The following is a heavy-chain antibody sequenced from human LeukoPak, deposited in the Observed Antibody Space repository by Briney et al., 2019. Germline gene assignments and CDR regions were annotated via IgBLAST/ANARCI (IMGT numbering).Heavy chain of an antibody. CDR1: GYSISSGYY. Sequence: PSETLSLTCTVSGYSISSGYYWGWIRQPPGKGLEWIGSIYHSGSTYYNPSLKSRVTISVDTSKNQFSLKLSSVTAADTAVYYCARGPYYGSGSYPIWGQGTMVTVSS. V-gene: IGHV4-38-2*02. D-gene: IGHD3-10*01. J-gene: IGHJ3*02. CDR3: ARGPYYGSGSYPI. CDR2: IYHSGST.